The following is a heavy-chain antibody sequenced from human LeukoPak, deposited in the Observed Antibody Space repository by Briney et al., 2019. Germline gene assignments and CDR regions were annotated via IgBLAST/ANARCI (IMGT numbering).Heavy chain of an antibody. V-gene: IGHV4-39*07. D-gene: IGHD3-3*01. Sequence: SETLSLTCTVSGGSINSSGYYWGWIRQPPGKGLEWIGSHYYSGSIYYNPSLKSRVTISVDTSKNQFSLKLSSVTAADTAVYYCARAITYYDFWSGYYSAFDIWGQGTMVTVSS. J-gene: IGHJ3*02. CDR3: ARAITYYDFWSGYYSAFDI. CDR1: GGSINSSGYY. CDR2: HYYSGSI.